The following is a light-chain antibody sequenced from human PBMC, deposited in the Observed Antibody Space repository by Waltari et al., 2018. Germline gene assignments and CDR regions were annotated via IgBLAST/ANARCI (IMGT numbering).Light chain of an antibody. CDR1: QSLFSSSQNRNY. J-gene: IGKJ4*01. V-gene: IGKV4-1*01. CDR3: HQYYRSPT. CDR2: WAS. Sequence: DIIMTQSPDSLAVSLGERATINCKSSQSLFSSSQNRNYLAWYQQKPGQSPTLLIYWASTRESGVPDRFSGGGSGTDFTLTISSLQAEDVAVYYCHQYYRSPTFGGGTKVEIK.